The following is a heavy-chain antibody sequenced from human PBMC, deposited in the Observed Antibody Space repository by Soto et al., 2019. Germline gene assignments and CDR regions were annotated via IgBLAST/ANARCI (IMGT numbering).Heavy chain of an antibody. CDR1: GGTFSSYA. CDR2: IIPIFGTA. CDR3: ARGYCSGGNCYSQPDY. Sequence: QVQLVQSGAEVKKPGSSVKVSCKASGGTFSSYAISWVRQAPGQGLEWMGGIIPIFGTANYAQKFQGRVTITADESTSTAYMGLGSLRSEDTAVYYCARGYCSGGNCYSQPDYWGQEPWSPSP. J-gene: IGHJ4*01. V-gene: IGHV1-69*01. D-gene: IGHD2-15*01.